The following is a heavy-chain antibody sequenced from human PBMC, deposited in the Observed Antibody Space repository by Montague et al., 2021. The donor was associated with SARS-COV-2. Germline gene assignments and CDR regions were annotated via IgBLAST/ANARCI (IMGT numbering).Heavy chain of an antibody. Sequence: SESLSLTCAVHGTSFSGYYWNWIRQPPGKGLEWIGEINHGGSTKYSPSLKSRLTISADTSKNQFSLKLTSVAAADTAVYHRTRLRDGVVPSPILGVGPYYSYYYMDVWGRGTTVTVSS. CDR2: INHGGST. CDR3: TRLRDGVVPSPILGVGPYYSYYYMDV. D-gene: IGHD3-10*01. J-gene: IGHJ6*03. CDR1: GTSFSGYY. V-gene: IGHV4-34*01.